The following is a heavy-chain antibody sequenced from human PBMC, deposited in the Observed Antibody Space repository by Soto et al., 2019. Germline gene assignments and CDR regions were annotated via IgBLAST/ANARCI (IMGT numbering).Heavy chain of an antibody. D-gene: IGHD3-10*01. V-gene: IGHV1-18*01. J-gene: IGHJ3*02. CDR2: ISAYNGNT. CDR3: ARDGPMDRAFDI. Sequence: GASVKVSCKASGYTFASYARQWVRQAPGQGLEWMGWISAYNGNTNYAQKLQGRVTMTTDTSTSTAYMELRSLRSDDTAVYYCARDGPMDRAFDIWGQGTTVTVS. CDR1: GYTFASYA.